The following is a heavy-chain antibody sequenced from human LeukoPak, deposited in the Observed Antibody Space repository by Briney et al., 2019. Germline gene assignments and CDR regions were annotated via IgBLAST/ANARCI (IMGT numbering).Heavy chain of an antibody. CDR2: IYYSGST. CDR3: ARAAAGFGRGQIDY. V-gene: IGHV4-59*01. CDR1: GGSISSYY. J-gene: IGHJ4*02. Sequence: PSETLSLTCTVSGGSISSYYWSWIRQPPGKGLEWIGYIYYSGSTNYNPSLKSRVTISVDTSKNQFSLKLSSVTAADTAVYYCARAAAGFGRGQIDYWGQGTLVTVSS. D-gene: IGHD6-13*01.